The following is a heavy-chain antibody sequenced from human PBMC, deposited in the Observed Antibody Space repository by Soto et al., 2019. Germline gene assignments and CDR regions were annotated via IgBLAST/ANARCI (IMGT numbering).Heavy chain of an antibody. Sequence: GASVKVSCKASGYTFTSYDINWVRQATGQGLEWMGWMNPNSGNTGYAQKFQGRVTMSRDTSINTAYMELSSLRSEDTAVYYCARFMIRGIIGPGGQGTPVTVSS. CDR2: MNPNSGNT. D-gene: IGHD3-10*01. V-gene: IGHV1-8*01. CDR1: GYTFTSYD. J-gene: IGHJ5*02. CDR3: ARFMIRGIIGP.